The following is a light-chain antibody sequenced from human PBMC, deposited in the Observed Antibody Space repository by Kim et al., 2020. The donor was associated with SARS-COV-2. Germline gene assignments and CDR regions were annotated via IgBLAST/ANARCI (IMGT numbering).Light chain of an antibody. Sequence: QSVLTQPPSASGTPGQRVTISCSGSSSNIGSNYVYWYQQLPGTAPKHLIYMNNQRPSGVPDRFSGSKSGTSASLAISVLRSEDEADYYCAAWDDSLSSPYVFGSGTKVTVL. CDR2: MNN. V-gene: IGLV1-47*01. CDR3: AAWDDSLSSPYV. CDR1: SSNIGSNY. J-gene: IGLJ1*01.